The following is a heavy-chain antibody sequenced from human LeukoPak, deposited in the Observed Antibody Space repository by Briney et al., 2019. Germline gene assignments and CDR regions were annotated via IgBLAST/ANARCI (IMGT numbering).Heavy chain of an antibody. CDR2: IKQDGSEK. D-gene: IGHD3-22*01. J-gene: IGHJ3*01. V-gene: IGHV3-7*03. CDR1: GFTFSSYW. Sequence: GGSLRLSCAASGFTFSSYWMSWVRQAPGKGLEWVANIKQDGSEKYYVDSVKGRFTISSDNSKNTLYLQMNSLRVEDTAVYYCARDVADNSGYYFGSLWGQGTMVTVSS. CDR3: ARDVADNSGYYFGSL.